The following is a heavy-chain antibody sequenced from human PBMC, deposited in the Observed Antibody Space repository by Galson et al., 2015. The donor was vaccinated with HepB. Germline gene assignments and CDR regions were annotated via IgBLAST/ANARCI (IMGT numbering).Heavy chain of an antibody. V-gene: IGHV2-26*01. CDR3: ARIAGGYCSGGSCPIDY. Sequence: PALVKPTQTLTLTCTVSGFSLSNARMGVSWIRQPPGKALEWLAHIFSNDEKSYSTSLKSRLTISKDTSKSQVVLTMTNMDPVDTATYYCARIAGGYCSGGSCPIDYWGQGTLVTVSS. CDR2: IFSNDEK. D-gene: IGHD2-15*01. CDR1: GFSLSNARMG. J-gene: IGHJ4*02.